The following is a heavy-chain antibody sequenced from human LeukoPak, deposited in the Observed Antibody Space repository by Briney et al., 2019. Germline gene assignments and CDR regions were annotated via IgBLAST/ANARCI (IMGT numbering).Heavy chain of an antibody. Sequence: TGGSLRLSCAASGFTFSSYAMHWVRQAPGKGLEWVAVMSYDGGNKYYADSVKGRFTISRDNSKNTLYLQMNSLRAEDTAVYYCARGALWSGYFGPHPFDYWGQGTLVTVSS. J-gene: IGHJ4*02. D-gene: IGHD3-3*01. CDR1: GFTFSSYA. V-gene: IGHV3-30-3*01. CDR3: ARGALWSGYFGPHPFDY. CDR2: MSYDGGNK.